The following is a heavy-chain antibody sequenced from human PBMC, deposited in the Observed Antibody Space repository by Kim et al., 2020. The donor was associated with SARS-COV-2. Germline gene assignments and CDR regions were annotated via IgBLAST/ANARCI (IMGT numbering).Heavy chain of an antibody. Sequence: GGSLRLSCAASGFTFSSYGMHWVRQAPGKGLEWVAVIWYDGSNKYYADSVKGRFTISRDNSKNTLYLQMNSLRAEDTAVYYCARDLAVGEETDYWGQGTLVTVSS. D-gene: IGHD3-3*02. J-gene: IGHJ4*02. V-gene: IGHV3-33*01. CDR1: GFTFSSYG. CDR3: ARDLAVGEETDY. CDR2: IWYDGSNK.